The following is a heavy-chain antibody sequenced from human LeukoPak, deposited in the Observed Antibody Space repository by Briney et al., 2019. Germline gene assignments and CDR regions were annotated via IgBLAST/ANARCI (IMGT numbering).Heavy chain of an antibody. CDR1: GFTFSSNA. V-gene: IGHV3-23*01. CDR2: NSDSGSSS. CDR3: AKEDSGWHFDY. J-gene: IGHJ4*02. Sequence: GGSLRLSCAASGFTFSSNAMSWVRQAPGKGLAWIAGNSDSGSSSYYTDSVKGRFTISRDNSKNTLYLQMNSLRAEDTAVYYCAKEDSGWHFDYWGQGTLVTVSS. D-gene: IGHD6-19*01.